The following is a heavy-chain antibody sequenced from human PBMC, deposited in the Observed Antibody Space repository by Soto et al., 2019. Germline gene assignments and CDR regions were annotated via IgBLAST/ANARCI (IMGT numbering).Heavy chain of an antibody. V-gene: IGHV3-23*01. CDR1: GFTFSSYA. CDR3: AKDLYIVVVPAAEDDAFDI. D-gene: IGHD2-2*01. J-gene: IGHJ3*02. Sequence: PGGSLRLSCAASGFTFSSYAMSWVRQAPGKGLEWVSAISGSGGSTYYADSVKGRFTISRDNSKNTLCLQMNSLRAEDTAVYYCAKDLYIVVVPAAEDDAFDIWGQGTTVTVSS. CDR2: ISGSGGST.